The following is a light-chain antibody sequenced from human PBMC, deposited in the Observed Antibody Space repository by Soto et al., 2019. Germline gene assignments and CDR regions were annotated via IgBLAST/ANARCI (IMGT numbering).Light chain of an antibody. CDR2: EVS. Sequence: QSALTQPASVSGSTGLSITISCTGTSSDVGGYNYVSWYQQHPGKAPKLMIYEVSNRPSGVSNRFSGSKSGNTASLTISGLQAEDEPDYYCSSYTSSSSYVFGTGTKVTV. V-gene: IGLV2-14*01. CDR1: SSDVGGYNY. CDR3: SSYTSSSSYV. J-gene: IGLJ1*01.